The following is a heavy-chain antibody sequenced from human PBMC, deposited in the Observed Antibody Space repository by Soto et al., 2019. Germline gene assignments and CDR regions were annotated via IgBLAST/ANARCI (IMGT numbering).Heavy chain of an antibody. J-gene: IGHJ4*02. CDR1: GGTFSSYT. V-gene: IGHV1-69*02. CDR2: IIPILGIA. Sequence: GASVKVSCKASGGTFSSYTISWVRQAPGQGLEWMGRIIPILGIANYAQKFQGRVTITADKSTSTAYMELSSVTAADTAVYYCARGSYYYDSSGYYHYWGQGTLVTVSS. D-gene: IGHD3-22*01. CDR3: ARGSYYYDSSGYYHY.